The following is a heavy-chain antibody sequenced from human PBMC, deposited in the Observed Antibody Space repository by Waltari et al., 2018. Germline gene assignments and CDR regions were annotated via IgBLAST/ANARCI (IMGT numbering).Heavy chain of an antibody. V-gene: IGHV4-38-2*01. CDR2: LYHGGTT. CDR3: ASAKRGIVGATLDY. Sequence: QVRLQESGPGLVKPSETLSLICDVSGYSISSGYYWGWIRQPPGAGLEWSGSLYHGGTTDDTPTLKIRVTGSSDTSKNQFSRKLSSVTAADTAVYYCASAKRGIVGATLDYWGQGTLVTVSS. CDR1: GYSISSGYY. J-gene: IGHJ4*02. D-gene: IGHD1-26*01.